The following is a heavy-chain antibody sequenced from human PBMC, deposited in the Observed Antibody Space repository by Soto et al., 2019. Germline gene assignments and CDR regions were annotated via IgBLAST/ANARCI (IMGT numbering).Heavy chain of an antibody. CDR2: IYSGGST. J-gene: IGHJ5*02. CDR1: GFTVSRNY. D-gene: IGHD2-2*02. V-gene: IGHV3-66*01. Sequence: EVQLVESGGGLVQPGGYLRLSCAASGFTVSRNYMSCVRQAPGKGLEWVSVIYSGGSTYYADSMKGRFTISRDNSKNTLYLHMNSRRAEDTAVYYCAREYTFDPWGQGTLVTVSS. CDR3: AREYTFDP.